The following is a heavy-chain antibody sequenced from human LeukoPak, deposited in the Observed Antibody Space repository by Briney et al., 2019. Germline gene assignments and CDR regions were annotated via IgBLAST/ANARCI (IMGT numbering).Heavy chain of an antibody. J-gene: IGHJ3*02. D-gene: IGHD2-2*01. Sequence: SETLSLTCTVSGDSVSSGSDYWSCIRQPPGKGLEWIGYIYYSGSTKYNPSLKSRVTISVDTSKNQFSLKLSSVTAADTAVYYCAVVVVPAADSVAFDIWGQGTMVTVSS. CDR3: AVVVVPAADSVAFDI. CDR1: GDSVSSGSDY. V-gene: IGHV4-61*01. CDR2: IYYSGST.